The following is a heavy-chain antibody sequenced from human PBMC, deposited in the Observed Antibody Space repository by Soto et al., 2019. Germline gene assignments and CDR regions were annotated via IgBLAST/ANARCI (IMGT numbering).Heavy chain of an antibody. CDR3: AREDYSSSWPPLDY. J-gene: IGHJ4*02. D-gene: IGHD6-6*01. Sequence: GGSLRLSCAASGFTFSSYAMHWVRQAPGKGLEYVSPISSNGGSTYYANSVKGRFTISRDNAKNTLYLRMNSLRAEDTAVYYCAREDYSSSWPPLDYWGQGTLVTVSS. CDR2: ISSNGGST. V-gene: IGHV3-64*01. CDR1: GFTFSSYA.